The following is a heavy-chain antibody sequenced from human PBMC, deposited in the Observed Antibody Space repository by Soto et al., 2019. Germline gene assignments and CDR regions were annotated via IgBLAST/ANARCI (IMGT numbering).Heavy chain of an antibody. Sequence: EVQLVESGGGLVQPGGSLRLSCAVSGFTLGIYWLHWVRQAPGKGLMWVARIRADDRAYADSVKGRFTISSDNAKNTLYLQMNSVRSEDTAVYSCAVDGGGYRGSDGAQGTLVTVSS. D-gene: IGHD5-12*01. CDR1: GFTLGIYW. V-gene: IGHV3-74*01. J-gene: IGHJ4*02. CDR3: AVDGGGYRGSD. CDR2: IRADDR.